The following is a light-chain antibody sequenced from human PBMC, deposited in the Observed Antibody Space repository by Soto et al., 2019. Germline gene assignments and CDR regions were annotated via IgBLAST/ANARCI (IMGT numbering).Light chain of an antibody. CDR1: QSVSSNS. CDR2: GAS. Sequence: IVLTQSPGTPSLSPGERATLSCRASQSVSSNSLAWYQQKPGQAPRLVIYGASTRATGFPDRFTGSGSGTDFTLTISRLEPEDFAVYYCQRYGTSPQTFGQGTKVDIK. J-gene: IGKJ1*01. CDR3: QRYGTSPQT. V-gene: IGKV3-20*01.